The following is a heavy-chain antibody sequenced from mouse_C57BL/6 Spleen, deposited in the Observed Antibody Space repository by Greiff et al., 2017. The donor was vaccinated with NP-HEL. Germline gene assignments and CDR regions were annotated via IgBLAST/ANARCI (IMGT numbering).Heavy chain of an antibody. Sequence: EVKLMESGGDLVKPGGSLKLSCAASGFTFSSYGMSWVRQTPDKRLEWVATISSGGRYTYYPDSVKGRFTISRDNAKNTLYLQMSSLKSEDTAMYYCARPSRYYDYESRFAYWGQGTLVTVSA. J-gene: IGHJ3*01. CDR2: ISSGGRYT. CDR3: ARPSRYYDYESRFAY. D-gene: IGHD2-4*01. V-gene: IGHV5-6*01. CDR1: GFTFSSYG.